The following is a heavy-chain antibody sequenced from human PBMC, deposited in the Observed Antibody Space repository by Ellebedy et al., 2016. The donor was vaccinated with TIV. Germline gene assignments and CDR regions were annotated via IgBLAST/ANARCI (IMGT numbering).Heavy chain of an antibody. CDR1: GYTFTGYY. V-gene: IGHV1-2*02. D-gene: IGHD2-15*01. CDR2: LNPDSGGT. J-gene: IGHJ4*01. Sequence: AASVKVSCKASGYTFTGYYMHWVRQAPGQGLEWMGWLNPDSGGTKYAQKFQGRVTMTRDTSISTAYMELSRLKSDDTAMYYCARVSVVVVAAPDYWGQGTLVTVSS. CDR3: ARVSVVVVAAPDY.